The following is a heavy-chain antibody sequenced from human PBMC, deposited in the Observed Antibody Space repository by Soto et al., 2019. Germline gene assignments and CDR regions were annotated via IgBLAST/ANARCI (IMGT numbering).Heavy chain of an antibody. J-gene: IGHJ3*02. CDR3: ARDVYSNYAFDI. CDR1: GYTFTSYD. Sequence: ASVKVSCKASGYTFTSYDINWVRQATGQGLEWMGWMNPNSGNTGYAQKFQGRVTMTRNTSISTAYMELSSLRSEDTAVYYCARDVYSNYAFDIWGQGTMVTVSS. V-gene: IGHV1-8*01. D-gene: IGHD4-4*01. CDR2: MNPNSGNT.